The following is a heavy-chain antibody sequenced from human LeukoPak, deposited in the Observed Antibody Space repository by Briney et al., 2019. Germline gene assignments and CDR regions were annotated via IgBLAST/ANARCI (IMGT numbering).Heavy chain of an antibody. V-gene: IGHV4-61*02. J-gene: IGHJ4*01. Sequence: PSETLSLTCTVSGGSISSGSYYWSWIRQPAGKGLEWIGRIYTSGSTNYNPSLKSRVTISVDTSKNQFSLKLSSVTAADTAVYYCARDYRTGFDYWGHGTLVTVSS. CDR1: GGSISSGSYY. D-gene: IGHD7-27*01. CDR3: ARDYRTGFDY. CDR2: IYTSGST.